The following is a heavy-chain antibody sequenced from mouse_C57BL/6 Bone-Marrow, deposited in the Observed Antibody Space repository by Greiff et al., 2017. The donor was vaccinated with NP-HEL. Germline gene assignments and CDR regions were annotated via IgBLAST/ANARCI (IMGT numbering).Heavy chain of an antibody. CDR2: IDPSDSYT. D-gene: IGHD2-3*01. CDR1: GYTFTSYW. V-gene: IGHV1-69*01. Sequence: VQLQQPGAELVMPGASVKLSCKASGYTFTSYWMHWVKQRPGQGLEWIGEIDPSDSYTNYHQKFKGKSTLTVDKSSSTAYMQLSSLTSEDSAVYYCARSHDGYPYYFDYWGQGTTLTVSS. CDR3: ARSHDGYPYYFDY. J-gene: IGHJ2*01.